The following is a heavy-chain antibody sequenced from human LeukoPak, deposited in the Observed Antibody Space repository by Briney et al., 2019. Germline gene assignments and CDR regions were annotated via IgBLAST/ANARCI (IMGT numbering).Heavy chain of an antibody. CDR2: INPSGGST. V-gene: IGHV1-46*01. Sequence: ASVKVSCKASGYTFTSYYMHWVRQAPGQGLEWMGIINPSGGSTSYAQKFQGRVTMTRDTSTSTVYMELSSLRSEDTAVYYCARGAGSGWYGDNWFDPWGQGTLVTVSS. J-gene: IGHJ5*02. CDR3: ARGAGSGWYGDNWFDP. CDR1: GYTFTSYY. D-gene: IGHD6-19*01.